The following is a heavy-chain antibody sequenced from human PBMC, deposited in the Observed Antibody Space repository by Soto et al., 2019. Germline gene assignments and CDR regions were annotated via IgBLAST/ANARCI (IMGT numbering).Heavy chain of an antibody. CDR2: ISVYNGNT. V-gene: IGHV1-18*01. J-gene: IGHJ6*03. Sequence: QVQLVQSGAEVKKPGASVKVSCKASGYTFTKYGISWVRQAPGQGLEWMGWISVYNGNTHYADQLQDRVTMTTDTSTSTAFMELRSLTSDDTAVYFCARGPNFYGSGSYYNVGGVSYYYYMDVWGKGTTVTVSS. CDR3: ARGPNFYGSGSYYNVGGVSYYYYMDV. CDR1: GYTFTKYG. D-gene: IGHD3-10*01.